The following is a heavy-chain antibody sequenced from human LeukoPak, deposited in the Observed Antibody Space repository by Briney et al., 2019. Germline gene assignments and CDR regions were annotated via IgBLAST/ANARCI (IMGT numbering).Heavy chain of an antibody. V-gene: IGHV4-34*01. Sequence: SETLSLTCAVYGGSFSGYYWSWIRQPPGKGLEWIGEINHSGSTNYNPSLKSRVTISVDKSKNQFSLKLSSVTAADTAVYYCARTRYSYGSGSYYQKGHYYFDYWGQGTLVTVSS. J-gene: IGHJ4*02. CDR1: GGSFSGYY. CDR3: ARTRYSYGSGSYYQKGHYYFDY. CDR2: INHSGST. D-gene: IGHD3-10*01.